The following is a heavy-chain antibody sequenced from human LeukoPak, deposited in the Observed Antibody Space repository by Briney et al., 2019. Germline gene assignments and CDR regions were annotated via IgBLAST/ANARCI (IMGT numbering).Heavy chain of an antibody. CDR1: GFTFSSYQ. CDR3: ARKSEQWLTTFDS. V-gene: IGHV3-48*03. D-gene: IGHD6-19*01. Sequence: GGSLRLSCAASGFTFSSYQMNWVRQAPGKGLEWVSYISSSGSTIYYADSVKGRFTISRDNAKNSLYLQMNSLRVEDTAVYYCARKSEQWLTTFDSWGQGTLVTVSS. J-gene: IGHJ4*02. CDR2: ISSSGSTI.